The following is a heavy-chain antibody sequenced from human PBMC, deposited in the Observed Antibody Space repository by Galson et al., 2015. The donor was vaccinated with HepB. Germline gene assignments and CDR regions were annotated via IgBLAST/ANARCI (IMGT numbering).Heavy chain of an antibody. D-gene: IGHD6-19*01. V-gene: IGHV3-30*09. CDR3: ARDNEKWLAMDY. CDR1: GFTFSVSA. CDR2: ISSDGSNK. J-gene: IGHJ4*02. Sequence: SLRLSCAASGFTFSVSAIHWVRQAPGKGLEWVAVISSDGSNKYYADSVKGRFAISRDNSKNTLVLQMNSLRPEDTAVYYCARDNEKWLAMDYWGQGTLVTVSS.